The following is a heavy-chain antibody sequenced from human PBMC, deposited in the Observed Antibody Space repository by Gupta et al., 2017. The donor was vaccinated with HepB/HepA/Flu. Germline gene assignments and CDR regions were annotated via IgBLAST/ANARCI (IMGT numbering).Heavy chain of an antibody. J-gene: IGHJ2*01. D-gene: IGHD3-10*01. Sequence: EVQVLESAAGLLQQGKSLRLPSAAAGCICTHYNMDWDRQAPGKGLEWISSISVSTGRIFYSDFVKGRFTTSRDNAKNALLLQMNSLRDDDTALYYCVKDSDEFGWYFYLWGRGTLVT. CDR2: ISVSTGRI. CDR3: VKDSDEFGWYFYL. CDR1: GCICTHYN. V-gene: IGHV3-48*02.